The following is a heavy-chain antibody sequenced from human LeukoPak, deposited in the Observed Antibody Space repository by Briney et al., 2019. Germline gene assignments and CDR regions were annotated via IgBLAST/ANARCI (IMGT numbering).Heavy chain of an antibody. J-gene: IGHJ4*02. CDR3: ARFQGVAERPLGY. D-gene: IGHD2-15*01. CDR2: MNPNSGNT. CDR1: GYAFTSYD. Sequence: GASVKVSCKASGYAFTSYDIKWLRQATGQGLEWMGWMNPNSGNTGYAQKFQGRVTMTRNTSISTAYMEPSSLRSEDTADYYCARFQGVAERPLGYWGQGTLVTVSS. V-gene: IGHV1-8*01.